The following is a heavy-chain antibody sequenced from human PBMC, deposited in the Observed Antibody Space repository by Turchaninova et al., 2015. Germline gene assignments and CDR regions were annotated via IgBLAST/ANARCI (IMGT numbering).Heavy chain of an antibody. Sequence: EVQLVQSGAAVRKPGESLKISCKASGYNFNDYWIGWVRQMPGKGLAWMAIFYPGGSETLYSPTSQGPVTRHADKSILTTSLQWDSPRASDTAIYYCAKPAYGRDLLRVYNWCDPWGQGTLVTISS. CDR2: FYPGGSET. CDR3: AKPAYGRDLLRVYNWCDP. J-gene: IGHJ5*02. CDR1: GYNFNDYW. D-gene: IGHD3-10*01. V-gene: IGHV5-51*01.